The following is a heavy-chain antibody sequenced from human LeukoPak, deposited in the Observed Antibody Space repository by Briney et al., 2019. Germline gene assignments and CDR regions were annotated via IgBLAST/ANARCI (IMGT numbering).Heavy chain of an antibody. J-gene: IGHJ5*02. CDR3: ARVAAYNWFDP. CDR1: GGSISSGGYS. Sequence: TLSLTCAVSGGSISSGGYSWSWIRQPPGKGLEWIGCIYHSGSTYYNPSLKSRVTISVDRSKNQFSLKLSSVTAADTAVYYCARVAAYNWFDPWGQGTLVTVSS. V-gene: IGHV4-30-2*01. CDR2: IYHSGST.